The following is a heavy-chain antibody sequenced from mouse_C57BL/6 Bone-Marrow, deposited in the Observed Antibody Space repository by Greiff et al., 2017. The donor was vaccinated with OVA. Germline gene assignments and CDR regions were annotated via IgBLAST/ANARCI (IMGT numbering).Heavy chain of an antibody. CDR2: INSDGGST. J-gene: IGHJ3*01. Sequence: EVQRVESGGGLVQPGESLKLSCESNEYEFPSYDMSWVRKTPEKRLELVAAINSDGGSTYYPDTMERRFIISRDNTKKTLYLQMISLRSEDTALHYSNYGWFAYWGQGTLVTVSA. CDR3: NYGWFAY. D-gene: IGHD2-5*01. CDR1: EYEFPSYD. V-gene: IGHV5-2*01.